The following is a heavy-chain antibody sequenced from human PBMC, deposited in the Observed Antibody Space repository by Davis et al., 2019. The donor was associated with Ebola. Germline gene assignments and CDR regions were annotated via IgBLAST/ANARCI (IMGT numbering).Heavy chain of an antibody. Sequence: SETLSLTCAVSGGSISSSNWWSWVRPPPGKGLEWIGEIYHSGSTNYNPSLKSRVTISVDTSKNKFSLKLTSVTAADTAVYYCARRRITIFGVVIGTGIRGGMDVWGQGTTVTVSS. J-gene: IGHJ6*02. CDR1: GGSISSSNW. D-gene: IGHD3-3*01. CDR3: ARRRITIFGVVIGTGIRGGMDV. V-gene: IGHV4-4*02. CDR2: IYHSGST.